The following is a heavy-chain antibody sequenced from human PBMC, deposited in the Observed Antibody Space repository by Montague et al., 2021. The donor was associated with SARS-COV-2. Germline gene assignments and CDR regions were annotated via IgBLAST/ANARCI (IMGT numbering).Heavy chain of an antibody. D-gene: IGHD3-22*01. CDR1: GGSITNNIDY. CDR3: ARLKRYFDSSGSPSAFDF. Sequence: SETRSLTCTVSGGSITNNIDYWAWIRQPPGKGLEWIGSIYYTGNTYYXXXLKRRVTISVVTSKNHFTLKLSSVTAAETAVYYCARLKRYFDSSGSPSAFDFWGQGTKVTVSS. CDR2: IYYTGNT. J-gene: IGHJ3*01. V-gene: IGHV4-39*02.